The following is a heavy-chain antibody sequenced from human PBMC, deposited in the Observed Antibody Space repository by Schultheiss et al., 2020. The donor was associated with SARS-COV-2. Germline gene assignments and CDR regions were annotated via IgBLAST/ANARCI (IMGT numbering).Heavy chain of an antibody. CDR2: IYTSGST. CDR1: GGSIRSGSYY. J-gene: IGHJ4*02. Sequence: SQTLSLTCPVSGGSIRSGSYYWSWIRQPAGKGLEWIGRIYTSGSTNYNPSLKSRVTISVDTSKNQFSLKLSSVTAADTAVYYCASGTTSYGDVDYWGQGTLVTVSS. CDR3: ASGTTSYGDVDY. V-gene: IGHV4-61*02. D-gene: IGHD4-17*01.